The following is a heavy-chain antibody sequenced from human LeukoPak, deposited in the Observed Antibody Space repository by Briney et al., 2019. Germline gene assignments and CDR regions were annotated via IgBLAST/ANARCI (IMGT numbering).Heavy chain of an antibody. CDR1: RFTFSRYA. CDR3: AKNPQYYYDSSGFFEY. J-gene: IGHJ4*02. D-gene: IGHD3-22*01. Sequence: GGSMRLPCAASRFTFSRYAMNWVRQAPGKGLEWVSAISGSGGSTYYADSVKGRFTISRDNSKNTLYLQMNSLRVEDTAVYYCAKNPQYYYDSSGFFEYWAQGTLVTVSS. CDR2: ISGSGGST. V-gene: IGHV3-23*01.